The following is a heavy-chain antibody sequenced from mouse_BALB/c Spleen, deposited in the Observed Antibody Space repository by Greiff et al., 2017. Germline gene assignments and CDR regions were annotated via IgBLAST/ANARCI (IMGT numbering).Heavy chain of an antibody. V-gene: IGHV7-3*02. J-gene: IGHJ3*01. CDR2: IRNKANGYTT. D-gene: IGHD1-1*01. CDR3: ARDNYGSSYGFAY. CDR1: GFTFTDYY. Sequence: VQLKESGGGLVQPGGSLRLSCATSGFTFTDYYMSWVRQPPGKALEWLGFIRNKANGYTTEYSASVKGRFTISRDNSQSILYLQMNTLRAEDSATYYCARDNYGSSYGFAYWGQGTLVTVSA.